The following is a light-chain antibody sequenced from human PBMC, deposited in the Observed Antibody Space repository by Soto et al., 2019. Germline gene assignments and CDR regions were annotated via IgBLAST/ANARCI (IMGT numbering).Light chain of an antibody. Sequence: EIVLTQSPGTLSLSPGERATLSCRASQSVSASFLAWYQQKPGQAPRLLIYGASSRATGIPDRFSGSGSGPDFTLTISRLDPEDASVYYCQQRGTFGQGTKLEIK. CDR1: QSVSASF. V-gene: IGKV3-20*01. J-gene: IGKJ2*02. CDR2: GAS. CDR3: QQRGT.